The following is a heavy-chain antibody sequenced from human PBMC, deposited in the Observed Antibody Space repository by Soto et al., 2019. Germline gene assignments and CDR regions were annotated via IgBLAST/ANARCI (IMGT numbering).Heavy chain of an antibody. Sequence: QVQLQESGPGLVKPSQTLSLTCTVSGGSISSGIYYWSWIRQPPGKGLEWIGYIYWSGSTYYNPPLKRLVSFSVDESNNQYSLTLTSVTAADTAVYYCAGATDYGDYGFLDFWGQGALVTVTS. J-gene: IGHJ4*02. V-gene: IGHV4-30-4*01. CDR2: IYWSGST. CDR3: AGATDYGDYGFLDF. CDR1: GGSISSGIYY. D-gene: IGHD4-17*01.